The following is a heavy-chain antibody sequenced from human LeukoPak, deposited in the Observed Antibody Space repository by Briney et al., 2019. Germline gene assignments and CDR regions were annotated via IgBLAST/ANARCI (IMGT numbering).Heavy chain of an antibody. D-gene: IGHD3-22*01. CDR2: MTSSGSYI. CDR3: AKDRWNDSTGSGVFDI. Sequence: PGGSLRLSCVASGFTFSSYSMNWVRQAPGKGLEWVSSMTSSGSYIYYADSVKGRFTISRDNAKNSLYLQMNSLRAEDTAVYYCAKDRWNDSTGSGVFDIWGQGTMVTVSS. V-gene: IGHV3-21*01. CDR1: GFTFSSYS. J-gene: IGHJ3*02.